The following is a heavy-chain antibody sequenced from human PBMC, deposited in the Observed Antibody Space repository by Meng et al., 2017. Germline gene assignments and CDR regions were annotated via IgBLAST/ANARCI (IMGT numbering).Heavy chain of an antibody. Sequence: ASVKVSCKASGYTFTSYYMHWVRQAPGQGLEWMGIINPSGGSTSYAQKFQGRVTMTRDTSTSTVYMELSSLRSEDTAVYYWARDPMRVVTASDAFDIWGQGTMVTVSS. D-gene: IGHD2-21*02. V-gene: IGHV1-46*01. CDR1: GYTFTSYY. CDR2: INPSGGST. J-gene: IGHJ3*02. CDR3: ARDPMRVVTASDAFDI.